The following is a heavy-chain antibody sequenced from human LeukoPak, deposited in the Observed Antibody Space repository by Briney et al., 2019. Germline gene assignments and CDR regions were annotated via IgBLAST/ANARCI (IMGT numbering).Heavy chain of an antibody. CDR1: GFTFSSYA. CDR3: AKGTDTSGRQNFDF. D-gene: IGHD3-22*01. CDR2: IVGSGTGT. J-gene: IGHJ4*02. V-gene: IGHV3-23*01. Sequence: GGSLRISCAASGFTFSSYAMHWVRQVPGKVPGWLSTIVGSGTGTFYSDSLRGRFAISRDNSKNTLFLQMNSLKVADTAVYYCAKGTDTSGRQNFDFWGQGTLVTVSS.